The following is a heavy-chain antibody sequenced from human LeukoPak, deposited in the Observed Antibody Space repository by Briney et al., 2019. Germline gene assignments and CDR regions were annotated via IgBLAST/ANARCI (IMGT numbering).Heavy chain of an antibody. D-gene: IGHD4-11*01. CDR3: ARIIIPPEILTAEHYYSNMDV. J-gene: IGHJ6*03. Sequence: GQSLRLSCVASGFSFSSYWMSWVRQAPGKGLEWVANIKKDGSENYYVDSVKGRFTVSRDNAKNSLYLQINSLRAKGAAFYACARIIIPPEILTAEHYYSNMDVWGRGTTVTVSS. CDR1: GFSFSSYW. CDR2: IKKDGSEN. V-gene: IGHV3-7*01.